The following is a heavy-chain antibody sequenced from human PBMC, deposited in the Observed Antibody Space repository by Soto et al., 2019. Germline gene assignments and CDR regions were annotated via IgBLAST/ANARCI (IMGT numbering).Heavy chain of an antibody. CDR3: ARTLSSSWLRTFDY. D-gene: IGHD6-13*01. CDR1: GVSISSYY. Sequence: SETLSRTCTVSGVSISSYYWNWIRQPPGKELEWIGYIYYSGNTNYNPSLKSRVTISVDTSKNQFSLKLSSVTAADTAVYYCARTLSSSWLRTFDYWGRGTLVTVSS. V-gene: IGHV4-59*01. J-gene: IGHJ4*02. CDR2: IYYSGNT.